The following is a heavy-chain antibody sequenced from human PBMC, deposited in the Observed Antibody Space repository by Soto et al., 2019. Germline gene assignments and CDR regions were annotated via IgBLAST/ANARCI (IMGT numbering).Heavy chain of an antibody. CDR3: VRDGTKTLRDWFDP. V-gene: IGHV4-4*07. CDR1: GASISGYY. J-gene: IGHJ5*02. D-gene: IGHD1-1*01. Sequence: LSLTCTVSGASISGYYWSWIRKSAGKGLEWIGRIYATGTTDYNPSLKSRVMMSVDTSKEQFSLKLRSVTAADTAVYYCVRDGTKTLRDWFDPWGQGISVTVSS. CDR2: IYATGTT.